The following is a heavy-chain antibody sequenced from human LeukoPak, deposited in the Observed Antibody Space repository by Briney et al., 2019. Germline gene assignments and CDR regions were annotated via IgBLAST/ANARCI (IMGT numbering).Heavy chain of an antibody. J-gene: IGHJ4*02. Sequence: ASVKVSCKASGYTFTGYYIHWVRQAPGQGLEWMGWISAYNGNTNYAQKLQGRVTMTTDTSTSTAYMELRSLRSDDTAVYYRARGPVLRYFDWLLEYYFDYWGQGTLVTVSS. CDR1: GYTFTGYY. D-gene: IGHD3-9*01. V-gene: IGHV1-18*04. CDR3: ARGPVLRYFDWLLEYYFDY. CDR2: ISAYNGNT.